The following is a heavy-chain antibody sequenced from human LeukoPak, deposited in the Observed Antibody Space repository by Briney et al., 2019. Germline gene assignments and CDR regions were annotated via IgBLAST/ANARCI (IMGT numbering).Heavy chain of an antibody. CDR1: GFSFSGHW. V-gene: IGHV3-74*01. CDR2: ISPTGSTT. D-gene: IGHD6-6*01. J-gene: IGHJ4*02. Sequence: GSLRLSCTASGFSFSGHWMHWARQLPGKGLVWVSRISPTGSTTSYADTVKGRFTVSRDNAKNTLYLQVNNLRAEDTAVYYCARGPNSNWSGLDFWGQGTLLTVSS. CDR3: ARGPNSNWSGLDF.